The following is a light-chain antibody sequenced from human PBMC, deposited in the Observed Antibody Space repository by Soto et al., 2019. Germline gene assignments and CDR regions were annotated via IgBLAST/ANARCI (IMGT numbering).Light chain of an antibody. CDR3: QQYGSSPRT. J-gene: IGKJ1*01. CDR1: QTISSTY. V-gene: IGKV3-20*01. Sequence: EIVLTQSPATLSLSPGDRATLSCRASQTISSTYLAWYQQKPGQAPRLLIYGASSRATGIPDRFSGSGSGTDFTLTISRLEPEDFAVYYCQQYGSSPRTFGQGTKVDIK. CDR2: GAS.